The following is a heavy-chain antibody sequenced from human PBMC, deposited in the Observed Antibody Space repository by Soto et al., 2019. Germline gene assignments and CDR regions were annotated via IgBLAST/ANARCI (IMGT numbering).Heavy chain of an antibody. J-gene: IGHJ4*02. CDR2: ISSSSSYT. Sequence: QVQLVESGGGLVKPGGSLRLSCAASGFTFSDYYMSWIRQAPGKGLERVSYISSSSSYTNYADSVKGRFTISRDNAKNSLYLQMNSLRAEDTAVYYCARRIAVAGYYFDYWGQGTLVTVSS. D-gene: IGHD6-19*01. CDR1: GFTFSDYY. V-gene: IGHV3-11*05. CDR3: ARRIAVAGYYFDY.